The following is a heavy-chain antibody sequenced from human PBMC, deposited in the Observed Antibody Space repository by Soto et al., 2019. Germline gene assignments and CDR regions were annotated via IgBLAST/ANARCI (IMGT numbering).Heavy chain of an antibody. CDR1: GGSISSYY. D-gene: IGHD6-13*01. J-gene: IGHJ4*02. Sequence: SETLSLTCPVSGGSISSYYWSWIRQPPGKGLEWIGYIYYSGSTNYNPSLKSRVTISVDTSKNQFSLKLSSVTAADTAVYYCARMDSVGGIAAADGLDYWGQGTLVTVS. CDR2: IYYSGST. V-gene: IGHV4-59*01. CDR3: ARMDSVGGIAAADGLDY.